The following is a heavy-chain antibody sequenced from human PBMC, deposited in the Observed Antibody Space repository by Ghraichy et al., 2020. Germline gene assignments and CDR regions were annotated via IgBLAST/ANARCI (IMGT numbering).Heavy chain of an antibody. CDR3: ATGIAVGHYYYYYGLDV. D-gene: IGHD6-19*01. CDR2: INHSGST. CDR1: GGSFSGYY. Sequence: SETLSLTCAVYGGSFSGYYWSWIRQPPGKGLEWIGEINHSGSTNYNPSLKSRVTISVDTSKNQFSLKLSSVTAADTAVYYCATGIAVGHYYYYYGLDVWGQGTTVTVSS. V-gene: IGHV4-34*01. J-gene: IGHJ6*02.